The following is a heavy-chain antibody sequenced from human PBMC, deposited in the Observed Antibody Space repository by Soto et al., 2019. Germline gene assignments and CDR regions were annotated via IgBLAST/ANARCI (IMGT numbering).Heavy chain of an antibody. Sequence: QVQLVESGGGVVQPGRSLRLSCVGSGFIFSNNGMHWVRQTPGKGLEWVAFMSYDGSDTFYADSVKGRFTISRDNSKNTLYLQMNSLRTEDTAVYYCAKGYLYYDTSPYPDAFDIWGQGTKVTVSS. J-gene: IGHJ3*02. CDR1: GFIFSNNG. CDR2: MSYDGSDT. D-gene: IGHD3-22*01. V-gene: IGHV3-30*18. CDR3: AKGYLYYDTSPYPDAFDI.